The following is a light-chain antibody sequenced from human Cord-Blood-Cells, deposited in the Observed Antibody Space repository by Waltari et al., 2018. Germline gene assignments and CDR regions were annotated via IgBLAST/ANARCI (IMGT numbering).Light chain of an antibody. CDR3: QQYYSTPWT. V-gene: IGKV4-1*01. J-gene: IGKJ1*01. CDR2: WAS. Sequence: DIVMTQSPDSLAVSLGERATSNCKSSQSVLYSSNNKNYLAWYQQKPGQPPKLLIYWASTRESGVPDRFSGSGSGTDFTLTISSLQAEDVAVYYCQQYYSTPWTFGQGP. CDR1: QSVLYSSNNKNY.